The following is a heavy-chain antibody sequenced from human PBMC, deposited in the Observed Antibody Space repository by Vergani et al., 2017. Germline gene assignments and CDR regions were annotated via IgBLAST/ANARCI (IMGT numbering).Heavy chain of an antibody. CDR3: ARDRGNSGDYNFDY. J-gene: IGHJ4*02. D-gene: IGHD1-26*01. V-gene: IGHV1-18*04. CDR1: GYTFTSYG. CDR2: ISAYNGNT. Sequence: QVQVVQSGAEVKKPGASVKVSCKASGYTFTSYGISWVRQAPGQGLEWMGWISAYNGNTNYAQKLQGRVTLTRDTSTDTAYMEMGSLRSDDTAVYYCARDRGNSGDYNFDYWGQGTLVTVSS.